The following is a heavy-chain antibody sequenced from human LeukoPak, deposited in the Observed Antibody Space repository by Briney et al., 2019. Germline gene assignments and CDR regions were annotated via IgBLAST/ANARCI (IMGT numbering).Heavy chain of an antibody. CDR1: GFTFSSYW. Sequence: GGSLRLSCAASGFTFSSYWMSWVRQAPGKGLERVANIKQDGSEKYYVDSVKGRFTISRDNAKNSLYLQMNSLRAEDTAVYYCARDMYYDILTGYYYYYGMDVWGKGTTVTVSS. CDR3: ARDMYYDILTGYYYYYGMDV. J-gene: IGHJ6*04. CDR2: IKQDGSEK. D-gene: IGHD3-9*01. V-gene: IGHV3-7*03.